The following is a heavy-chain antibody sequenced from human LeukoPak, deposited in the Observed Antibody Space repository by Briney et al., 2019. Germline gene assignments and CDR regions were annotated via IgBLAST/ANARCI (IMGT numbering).Heavy chain of an antibody. D-gene: IGHD5-18*01. CDR1: GFTFSSYA. CDR2: ISGSGGST. Sequence: GGSLRLSCAASGFTFSSYAMSWVRQAPGKGLEWVSAISGSGGSTYYADSVKGRFTISRDNSKNTLYLQMNSLRSEDTAVYYCARGPDTAMVQDWGQGTLVTVSS. J-gene: IGHJ4*02. V-gene: IGHV3-23*01. CDR3: ARGPDTAMVQD.